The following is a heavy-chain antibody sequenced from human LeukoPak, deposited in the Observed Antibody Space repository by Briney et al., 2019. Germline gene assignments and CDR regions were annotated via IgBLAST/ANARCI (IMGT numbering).Heavy chain of an antibody. Sequence: PSETLFLTCTVSGGSITNHYWSWIRQPPGKGLEWIGYIYYSGSTNYNPSLKSRVTISVDTSKNQFSLNLRSMAAADTADYFCAKHLTNAYYDMIWFDPWGQGTLVTVSS. V-gene: IGHV4-59*11. J-gene: IGHJ5*02. D-gene: IGHD3-22*01. CDR3: AKHLTNAYYDMIWFDP. CDR2: IYYSGST. CDR1: GGSITNHY.